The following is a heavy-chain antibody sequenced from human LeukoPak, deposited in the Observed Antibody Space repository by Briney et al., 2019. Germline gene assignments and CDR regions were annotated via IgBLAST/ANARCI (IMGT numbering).Heavy chain of an antibody. V-gene: IGHV1-18*01. CDR2: ISAYNGNT. CDR1: GYTFTSYG. D-gene: IGHD3-10*01. Sequence: APVKVSCKASGYTFTSYGISWVRQAPGQGLEWMGWISAYNGNTNYAQKLQGRVTMTTDTSTSTAYMELRSLRSDDTAVYYCARVPFDEVDGSGSSPSNWFDPWGQGTLVTVSS. J-gene: IGHJ5*02. CDR3: ARVPFDEVDGSGSSPSNWFDP.